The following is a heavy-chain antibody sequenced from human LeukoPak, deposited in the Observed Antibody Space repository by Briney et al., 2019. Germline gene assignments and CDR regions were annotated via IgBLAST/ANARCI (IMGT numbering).Heavy chain of an antibody. D-gene: IGHD3-3*01. Sequence: GSLRLSCAASGFTVSNAWMIWVRQPPGKGLEWIGEINHSGSTNYNPSLKSRVTVSVDTSKNQFSLKLSSVTAADTAVYYCARVRFLEWLFSNYYYGMDVWGQGTTVTVSS. V-gene: IGHV4-4*02. CDR1: GFTVSNAW. CDR3: ARVRFLEWLFSNYYYGMDV. J-gene: IGHJ6*02. CDR2: INHSGST.